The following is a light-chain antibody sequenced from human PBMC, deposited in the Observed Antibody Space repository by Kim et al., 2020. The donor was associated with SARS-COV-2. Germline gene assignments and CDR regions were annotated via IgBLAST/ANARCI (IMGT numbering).Light chain of an antibody. CDR3: SAWDSSLSAWV. J-gene: IGLJ3*02. Sequence: QTAKHTGTGNGKNVGNQGAARLQQHQGHPPKLLSDRNNNRPSGISERLSASRSGNTASLTIIGLQPEDEADYYCSAWDSSLSAWVFGGGTQLTVL. V-gene: IGLV10-54*01. CDR2: RNN. CDR1: GKNVGNQG.